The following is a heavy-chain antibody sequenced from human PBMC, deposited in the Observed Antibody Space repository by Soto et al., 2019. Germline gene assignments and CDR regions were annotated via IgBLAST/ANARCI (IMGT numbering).Heavy chain of an antibody. Sequence: GSLRLSCTTSGFTLDNFAMSWVRQAPGRGLEWVSAISGGGGGTYYADSVKGRFIISRDNSKNTVYLQVNGLRTEDTAVYYCAKDVHYDSSGGLDYWGQGTLVTVSS. CDR1: GFTLDNFA. CDR3: AKDVHYDSSGGLDY. CDR2: ISGGGGGT. D-gene: IGHD3-22*01. V-gene: IGHV3-23*01. J-gene: IGHJ4*02.